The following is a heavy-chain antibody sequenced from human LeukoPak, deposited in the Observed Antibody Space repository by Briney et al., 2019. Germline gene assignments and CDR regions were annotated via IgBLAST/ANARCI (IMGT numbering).Heavy chain of an antibody. D-gene: IGHD6-19*01. J-gene: IGHJ2*01. CDR3: AKIERWLVHGFDL. Sequence: GGSLRLSCAASGLTFSSYAMTWVRRAPGKGLEWAAGISGNGGSTYYADSVKGRFTISRDNSRNAVFLQMISPRDDDTAIYYCAKIERWLVHGFDLWGRGTLVTVSS. CDR2: ISGNGGST. CDR1: GLTFSSYA. V-gene: IGHV3-23*01.